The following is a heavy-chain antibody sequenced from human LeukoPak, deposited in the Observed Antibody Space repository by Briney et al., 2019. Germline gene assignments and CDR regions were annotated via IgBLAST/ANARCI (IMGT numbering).Heavy chain of an antibody. J-gene: IGHJ4*02. Sequence: PGGSLRLSCAASGFTFSSYTMNWVRQAPGKGLEWVSSITSSSSYKYYVDSVKGRFTISRDNAKNSLNLQMNSLRAEDTAVYYCAKTSGWPYYFDYWGQGTLVTVSS. CDR1: GFTFSSYT. D-gene: IGHD6-19*01. CDR2: ITSSSSYK. V-gene: IGHV3-21*04. CDR3: AKTSGWPYYFDY.